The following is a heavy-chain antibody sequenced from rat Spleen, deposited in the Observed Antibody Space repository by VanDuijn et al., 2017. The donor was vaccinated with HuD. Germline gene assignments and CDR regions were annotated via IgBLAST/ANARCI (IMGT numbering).Heavy chain of an antibody. CDR1: FYSITSSYR. Sequence: EVQLQESGPGLVTPSQSLSPTCSVTFYSITSSYRWSWIRKFPGNKLEWMGYINSECTTNYNPSLKSRISITRDTSKNQFFLQVNSVTTEDTATYYCARKPAFFFDYWGQGVMVTVSS. V-gene: IGHV3-3*01. CDR3: ARKPAFFFDY. D-gene: IGHD1-3*01. J-gene: IGHJ2*01. CDR2: INSECTT.